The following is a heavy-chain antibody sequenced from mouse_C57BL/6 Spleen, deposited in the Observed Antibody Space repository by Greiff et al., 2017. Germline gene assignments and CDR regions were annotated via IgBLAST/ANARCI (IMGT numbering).Heavy chain of an antibody. CDR2: IYPGDGDT. V-gene: IGHV1-82*01. CDR3: ANYDYDVYAMDY. CDR1: GYAFSSSW. D-gene: IGHD2-4*01. J-gene: IGHJ4*01. Sequence: QVQLKQPGPELVKPGASVKISCKASGYAFSSSWMNWVKQRPGKGLEWIGRIYPGDGDTNYNGKFKGKATLTADKSSSTAYMQLSSLTSEDSAVYFCANYDYDVYAMDYWGQGTSVTVSS.